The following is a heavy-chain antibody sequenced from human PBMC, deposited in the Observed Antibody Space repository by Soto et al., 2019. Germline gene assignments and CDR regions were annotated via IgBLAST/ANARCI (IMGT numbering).Heavy chain of an antibody. CDR2: ISSNGGST. V-gene: IGHV3-64*01. CDR1: GFTFSSYA. J-gene: IGHJ6*03. D-gene: IGHD2-8*01. Sequence: GGSLRLSCAASGFTFSSYAMHWVRQAPGKGLEYVSAISSNGGSTYYANSVKGRFTISRDNSKNTLYLQMGSLRAEDMAVYYCARDLPNNYYYYYMDVCGKGTTVTVSS. CDR3: ARDLPNNYYYYYMDV.